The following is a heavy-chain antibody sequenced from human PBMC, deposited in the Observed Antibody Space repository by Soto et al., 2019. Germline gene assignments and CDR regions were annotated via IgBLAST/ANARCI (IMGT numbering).Heavy chain of an antibody. Sequence: EVQLVESGGGLVQPGRSLRLSCAASGFTFDDYAMHWVRQAPGKGLEWVSGISWNSGSIGYADSVKGRFTISRDNAKNSLYLQMNSLRAEDTALYYCAKGYYDFVVAFDIWGQGTMVTVSS. V-gene: IGHV3-9*01. J-gene: IGHJ3*02. D-gene: IGHD3-3*01. CDR3: AKGYYDFVVAFDI. CDR1: GFTFDDYA. CDR2: ISWNSGSI.